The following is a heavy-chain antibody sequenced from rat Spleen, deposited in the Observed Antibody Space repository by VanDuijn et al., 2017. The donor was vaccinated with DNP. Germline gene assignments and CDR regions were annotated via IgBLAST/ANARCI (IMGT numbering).Heavy chain of an antibody. CDR2: ISSGGST. Sequence: QVQLKESGPGLVQPSQTLSLTCTVSGFSLTSYHVHWVRQPPGKGLEWIAAISSGGSTYYNSALKSRLSISRDTSKSQVFLKMNSLQTEDTAIYFCTRDRPNYGGYSDIWFAYWGQGTLVTVSS. CDR1: GFSLTSYH. V-gene: IGHV2S12*01. J-gene: IGHJ3*01. CDR3: TRDRPNYGGYSDIWFAY. D-gene: IGHD1-11*01.